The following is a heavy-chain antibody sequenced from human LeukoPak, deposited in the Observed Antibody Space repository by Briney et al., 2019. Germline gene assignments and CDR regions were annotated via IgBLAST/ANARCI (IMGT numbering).Heavy chain of an antibody. Sequence: GGSLRLSCAASGFSLSSYWIHWVRQAPGKGLVWVSHTNSDGSSTSYADSVKGRFTISRDNAKNTLYLQMNSLRVEDTAVYYCARDLVDSSLVDYWGQGTLVTVSS. CDR1: GFSLSSYW. CDR3: ARDLVDSSLVDY. D-gene: IGHD3-22*01. J-gene: IGHJ4*02. CDR2: TNSDGSST. V-gene: IGHV3-74*01.